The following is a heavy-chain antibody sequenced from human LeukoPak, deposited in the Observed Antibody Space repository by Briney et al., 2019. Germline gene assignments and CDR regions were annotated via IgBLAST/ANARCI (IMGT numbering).Heavy chain of an antibody. CDR3: ARVSRGNSVGGDY. CDR2: IHYSGTT. D-gene: IGHD4-23*01. CDR1: GASISSDY. V-gene: IGHV4-59*01. J-gene: IGHJ4*02. Sequence: PSETLSLTCTVSGASISSDYWSWIRQPPGKGLEWIGYIHYSGTTNYNPSLKSRVTISLDTSKTQFSLKLNSVTAADTAVYYCARVSRGNSVGGDYWGQGTLVTVSS.